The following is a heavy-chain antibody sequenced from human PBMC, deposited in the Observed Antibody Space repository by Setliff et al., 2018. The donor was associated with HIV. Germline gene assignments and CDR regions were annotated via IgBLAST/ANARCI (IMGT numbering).Heavy chain of an antibody. V-gene: IGHV3-7*01. CDR2: MKEDGSQK. Sequence: GGSLRLSCAASGFTVSSNYMSWVRQAPGKGLEWVANMKEDGSQKYYVDSVKGRFTVSRDNAKKSLYLQMNNLRAEDTAVYYCAREGERLQFFPFDYWGQGTLVTVSS. J-gene: IGHJ4*02. D-gene: IGHD1-26*01. CDR3: AREGERLQFFPFDY. CDR1: GFTVSSNY.